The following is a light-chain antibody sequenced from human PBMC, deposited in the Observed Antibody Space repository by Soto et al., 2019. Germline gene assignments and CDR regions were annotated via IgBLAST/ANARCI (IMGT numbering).Light chain of an antibody. CDR1: QSVSSNH. Sequence: EIVLTQSPGTLSLSPGERAALSCRASQSVSSNHLAWYQQRPGQAPRLLIYGASSRATGIPDRFSGSGSETDFTLTISRLEPEDFAVYYCQQYVSSPLTFGGGTKVEIK. CDR3: QQYVSSPLT. V-gene: IGKV3-20*01. J-gene: IGKJ4*01. CDR2: GAS.